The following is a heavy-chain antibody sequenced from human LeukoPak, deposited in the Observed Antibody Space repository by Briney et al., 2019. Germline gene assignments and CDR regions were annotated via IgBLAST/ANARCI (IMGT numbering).Heavy chain of an antibody. Sequence: PGGSLRLSCAASGFTFSSFSMSWVRQAPGKGLEWVSAISTLGESTYYADSVKGRFTISRDNSKSTLHLQINSLRVEDTAVYYCARDPGSYFDYWGQGTLVTVSS. D-gene: IGHD1-1*01. J-gene: IGHJ4*02. CDR1: GFTFSSFS. V-gene: IGHV3-23*01. CDR2: ISTLGEST. CDR3: ARDPGSYFDY.